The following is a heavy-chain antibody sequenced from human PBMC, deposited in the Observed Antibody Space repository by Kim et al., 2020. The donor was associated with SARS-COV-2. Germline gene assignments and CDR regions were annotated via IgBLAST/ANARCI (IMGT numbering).Heavy chain of an antibody. CDR2: ISSSGSTI. Sequence: VGSLRLSCAASGFTFSDYYMSWIRQAPGKGLEWVSYISSSGSTIYYADSVKGRFTISRDNAKNSLYLQMNSLRAADTAVYYFARDLYPIAVAGTNYYYSYGMYVWGQGTTVTASS. J-gene: IGHJ6*02. CDR3: ARDLYPIAVAGTNYYYSYGMYV. CDR1: GFTFSDYY. D-gene: IGHD6-19*01. V-gene: IGHV3-11*04.